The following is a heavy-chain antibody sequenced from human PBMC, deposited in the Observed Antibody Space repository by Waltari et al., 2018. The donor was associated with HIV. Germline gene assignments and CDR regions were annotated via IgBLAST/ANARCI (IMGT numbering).Heavy chain of an antibody. CDR2: SYTSGSP. CDR1: GGSISSVSYY. Sequence: QVQLQESGPGLVKPSQTLSLTCTVSGGSISSVSYYWSWIRQPAGKGLEWIGRSYTSGSPNYNPTPKSRVTISVDTAKNQFSLKLSSVTAADTAVYDCARDAVSGSSPSWGQGTLVTVSS. CDR3: ARDAVSGSSPS. D-gene: IGHD2-15*01. V-gene: IGHV4-61*02. J-gene: IGHJ5*02.